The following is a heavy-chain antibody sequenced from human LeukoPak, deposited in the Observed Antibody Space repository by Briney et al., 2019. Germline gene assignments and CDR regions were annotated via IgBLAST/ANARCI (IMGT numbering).Heavy chain of an antibody. J-gene: IGHJ4*02. V-gene: IGHV3-30*03. CDR1: GFTFSTYA. Sequence: GGSLRLSCAASGFTFSTYAMHWVRQAPGKGLECVSVISYDGTTTDYADSVKGRFTISRDNSNNTLYLQMNSLRPEDTALYYCARVHTIFGVDIVSLGAEFEFWGQGTLVTVSS. CDR2: ISYDGTTT. CDR3: ARVHTIFGVDIVSLGAEFEF. D-gene: IGHD3-3*02.